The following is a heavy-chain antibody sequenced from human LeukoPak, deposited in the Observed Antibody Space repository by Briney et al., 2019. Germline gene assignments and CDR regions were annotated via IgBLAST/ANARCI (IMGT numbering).Heavy chain of an antibody. J-gene: IGHJ4*02. CDR1: GFTFGDYA. D-gene: IGHD1-20*01. CDR2: IRNKAYGGTA. Sequence: GGFLRLSCTASGFTFGDYAMSWVRQAPGKGLEWVGFIRNKAYGGTAEYAASVKGRFTISRDDSKSIAYLQMNSLKTEDTAVYYCARGIIGLRGFDYWGQGTLVTVSS. CDR3: ARGIIGLRGFDY. V-gene: IGHV3-49*04.